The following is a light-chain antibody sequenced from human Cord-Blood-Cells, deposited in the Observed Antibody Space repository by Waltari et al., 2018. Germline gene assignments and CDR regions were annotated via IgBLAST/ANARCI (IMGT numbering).Light chain of an antibody. Sequence: DNHVTQSPSSLSASLGDRVTITCRASQRISSNLNWYQQKPGQAPKLLIHGASSLHSGVPSRFSGSGSGTDFTLTISSLQSEDFATYYCQQNYSTPYTFGQGTKLDIK. CDR2: GAS. V-gene: IGKV1-39*01. CDR3: QQNYSTPYT. J-gene: IGKJ2*01. CDR1: QRISSN.